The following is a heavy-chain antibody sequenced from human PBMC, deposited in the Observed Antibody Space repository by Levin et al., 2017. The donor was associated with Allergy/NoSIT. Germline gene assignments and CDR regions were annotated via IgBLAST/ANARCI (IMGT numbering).Heavy chain of an antibody. CDR1: GFTFSSYS. CDR3: ATLGGATVVTPGVDY. J-gene: IGHJ4*02. Sequence: PGGSLRLSCAASGFTFSSYSMNWVRQAPGRGLEWVSLISTGSNYIYYADSVKGRFTISRDNAKNSLYLQMNSLRAEDTAVYYCATLGGATVVTPGVDYWGQGTLVTVSS. CDR2: ISTGSNYI. D-gene: IGHD4-23*01. V-gene: IGHV3-21*01.